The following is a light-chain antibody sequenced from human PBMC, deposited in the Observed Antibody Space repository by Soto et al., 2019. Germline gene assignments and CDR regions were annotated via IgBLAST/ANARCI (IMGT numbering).Light chain of an antibody. CDR1: QGISSW. Sequence: DIQMNQSPSSVSASVGDRVTITCRTSQGISSWLAWYQQKPGKAPRLLIYAASSLQSRDPSRFSGSGSRTDFTLTISSLQPEDFATYYCQPANRFPLTFGEGTKVEIK. CDR2: AAS. J-gene: IGKJ4*01. CDR3: QPANRFPLT. V-gene: IGKV1-12*01.